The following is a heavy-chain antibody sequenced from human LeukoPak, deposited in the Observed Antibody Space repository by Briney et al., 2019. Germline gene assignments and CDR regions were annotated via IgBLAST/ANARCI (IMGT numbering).Heavy chain of an antibody. Sequence: SETLSLTCTVSGGSISSYYWSWIRQPPGKGLEWIGYIYYGGSTNYNPSLKSRVTISVDTSKNQFSLKLSSVTAADTAVYYCASMATPSRAFDYWGQGTLVTVSS. CDR2: IYYGGST. CDR3: ASMATPSRAFDY. D-gene: IGHD5-12*01. V-gene: IGHV4-59*01. J-gene: IGHJ4*02. CDR1: GGSISSYY.